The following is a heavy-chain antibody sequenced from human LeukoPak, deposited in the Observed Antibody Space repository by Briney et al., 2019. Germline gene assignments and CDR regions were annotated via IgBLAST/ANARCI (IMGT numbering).Heavy chain of an antibody. D-gene: IGHD6-13*01. CDR2: ISGSGGST. CDR3: ARVVAAAFDY. CDR1: GFTFSTYA. J-gene: IGHJ4*02. V-gene: IGHV3-23*01. Sequence: GGSLRLSCAASGFTFSTYAMNWVRQAPGKGLEWVSGISGSGGSTYYADSVRGRFTISRDNSKNTLYLQMNSLRAEDTAVYYCARVVAAAFDYWGQGTLVTVSS.